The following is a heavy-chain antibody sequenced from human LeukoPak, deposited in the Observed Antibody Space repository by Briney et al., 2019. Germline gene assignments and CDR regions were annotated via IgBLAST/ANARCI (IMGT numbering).Heavy chain of an antibody. CDR2: INHSGST. J-gene: IGHJ4*02. CDR1: GGSFSGYY. Sequence: SETLSLTCAVYGGSFSGYYWSWIRQPPGKGLEWIGEINHSGSTNYNPSLKSRVTISVDTSKNQFSLKLSSVTAADTAVYYCARRRRTYDFWSGSPFDYWGQGTLVTVSS. V-gene: IGHV4-34*01. CDR3: ARRRRTYDFWSGSPFDY. D-gene: IGHD3-3*01.